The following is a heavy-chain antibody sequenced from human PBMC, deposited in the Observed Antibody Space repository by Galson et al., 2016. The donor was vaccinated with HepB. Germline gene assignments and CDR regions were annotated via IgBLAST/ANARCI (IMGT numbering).Heavy chain of an antibody. CDR1: GFTFSDYY. CDR2: IKQDGSEK. V-gene: IGHV3-7*03. J-gene: IGHJ6*03. D-gene: IGHD6-13*01. Sequence: SLRLSCAASGFTFSDYYMTWIRQAPGKGLEWVANIKQDGSEKYYGDSVKGRVTISRDNSKNSLYLQMNSMRAEDTAVYYCARDPSSWHYFCYYYMDVWGEGTTVTVSS. CDR3: ARDPSSWHYFCYYYMDV.